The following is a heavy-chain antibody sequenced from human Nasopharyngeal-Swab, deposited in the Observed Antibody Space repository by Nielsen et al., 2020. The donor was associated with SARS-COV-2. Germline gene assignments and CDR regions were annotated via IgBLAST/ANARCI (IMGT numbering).Heavy chain of an antibody. V-gene: IGHV3-74*01. CDR2: INSDGRTT. Sequence: WIRQPPGRSLLSVAHINSDGRTTIYADAVKGRFTISRDRAKNTLYLQMDSLRGEDTAVYYCAGGAAGMDVWGQGTMVTVSS. D-gene: IGHD6-25*01. CDR3: AGGAAGMDV. J-gene: IGHJ6*02.